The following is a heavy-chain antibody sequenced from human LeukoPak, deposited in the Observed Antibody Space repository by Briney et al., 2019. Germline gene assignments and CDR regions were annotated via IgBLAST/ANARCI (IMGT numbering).Heavy chain of an antibody. CDR1: GGSFSGYY. J-gene: IGHJ6*02. V-gene: IGHV4-34*01. Sequence: SETLSLACAVYGGSFSGYYWSWIRQPPGKGLEWIGEINHSGSTNYNPSLKSRVTISVDTSKNQFSLKLSSVTAADTAVYYCARGADIVVVPAEVGMDVWGQGTTVTVSS. CDR3: ARGADIVVVPAEVGMDV. D-gene: IGHD2-2*01. CDR2: INHSGST.